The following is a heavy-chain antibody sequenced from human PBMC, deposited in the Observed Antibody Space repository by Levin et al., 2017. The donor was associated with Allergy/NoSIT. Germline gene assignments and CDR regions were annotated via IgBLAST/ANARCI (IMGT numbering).Heavy chain of an antibody. CDR1: GFTFSSYG. V-gene: IGHV3-30*18. CDR3: AKDGPGRRGPLYFDY. CDR2: ISYDGSNK. D-gene: IGHD3-10*01. Sequence: GESLKISCAASGFTFSSYGMHWVRQAPGKGLEWVAVISYDGSNKYYADSVKGRFTISRDNSKNTLYLQMNSLRAEDTAVYYCAKDGPGRRGPLYFDYWGQGTLVTVSS. J-gene: IGHJ4*02.